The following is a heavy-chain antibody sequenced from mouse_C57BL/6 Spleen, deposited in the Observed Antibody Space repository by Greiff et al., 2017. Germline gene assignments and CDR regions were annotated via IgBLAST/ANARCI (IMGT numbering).Heavy chain of an antibody. CDR2: ISNGGGST. V-gene: IGHV5-12*01. CDR1: GFTFSDYY. D-gene: IGHD1-1*01. J-gene: IGHJ2*01. CDR3: AIHGDTVVAPFDY. Sequence: EVQRVESGGGLVQPGGSLKLSCAASGFTFSDYYMYWVRQTPEKRLEWVAYISNGGGSTYYPDTVKGRFTISRDNAKNTLYLQMSRLKSENTAMYYCAIHGDTVVAPFDYWGQGTTLTVSS.